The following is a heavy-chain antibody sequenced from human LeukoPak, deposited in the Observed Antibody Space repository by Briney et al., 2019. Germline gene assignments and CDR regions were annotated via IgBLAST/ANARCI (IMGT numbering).Heavy chain of an antibody. CDR3: ARHDTYYYDSSGCFDY. D-gene: IGHD3-22*01. V-gene: IGHV4-39*01. CDR1: GGSISSSSYD. Sequence: SETLSLTCAVSGGSISSSSYDWGGIRQPQGKGLEWIGSIYYSGSTYYNPSLTSRVTISVDTSKNQFSLKLSSVTAADTAVYYCARHDTYYYDSSGCFDYWGQGTLVTVSS. CDR2: IYYSGST. J-gene: IGHJ4*02.